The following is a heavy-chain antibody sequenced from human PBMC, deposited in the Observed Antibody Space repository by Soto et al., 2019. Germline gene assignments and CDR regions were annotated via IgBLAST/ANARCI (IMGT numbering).Heavy chain of an antibody. CDR1: GGSISSYY. CDR2: IYYSGST. Sequence: TSETLSLTCTVSGGSISSYYWSWIRQPPGKGLDWIGYIYYSGSTNYNPSLKSRVTISVDTSKNQFSLKLSSVTAADTAVYYWARAGKYCSGGSCYSYFLFDYWGQGTLVTVSS. D-gene: IGHD2-15*01. V-gene: IGHV4-59*01. J-gene: IGHJ4*02. CDR3: ARAGKYCSGGSCYSYFLFDY.